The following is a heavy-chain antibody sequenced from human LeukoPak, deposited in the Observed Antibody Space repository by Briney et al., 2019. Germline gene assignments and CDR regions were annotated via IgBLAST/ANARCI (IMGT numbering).Heavy chain of an antibody. CDR2: ICYSRST. Sequence: SQTLSLTCTVSGGPISSVDYYWSWIRQAPGKGLEWNGYICYSRSTYYNPSLKSRATISVDTSKNQFSLKLRSVTAADTGVYNCARALRSFEHRMLDYWGQGTLVTVSS. CDR3: ARALRSFEHRMLDY. D-gene: IGHD3-16*01. CDR1: GGPISSVDYY. V-gene: IGHV4-30-4*08. J-gene: IGHJ4*02.